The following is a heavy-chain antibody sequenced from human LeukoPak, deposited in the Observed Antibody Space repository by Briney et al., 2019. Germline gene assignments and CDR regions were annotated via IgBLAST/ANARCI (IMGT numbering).Heavy chain of an antibody. V-gene: IGHV1-2*02. CDR1: GYTFTGYY. D-gene: IGHD4-17*01. CDR2: INPNSGGT. CDR3: ARGRVDYGDYDYYFDY. J-gene: IGHJ4*02. Sequence: KPGASVKVSCKASGYTFTGYYMHWVRQAPGQGLEWMGWINPNSGGTNYAQKFQGRVTMTRDTSISTAYMELSRLRSDDTAVHYCARGRVDYGDYDYYFDYWGQGTLVTVSS.